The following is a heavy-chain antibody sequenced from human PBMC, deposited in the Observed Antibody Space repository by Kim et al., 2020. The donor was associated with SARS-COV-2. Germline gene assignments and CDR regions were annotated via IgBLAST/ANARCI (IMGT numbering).Heavy chain of an antibody. Sequence: GGSLRLSCAASGFTFSSYAMSWVRQAPGKGLEWVSAISGSGGSTYYADSVKGRFTISRDNSKNTLYLQMNSLRAEDMAVYYCAKAAGYSSGWYWYFDLWGRGTLVTVSS. J-gene: IGHJ2*01. V-gene: IGHV3-23*01. CDR3: AKAAGYSSGWYWYFDL. D-gene: IGHD6-19*01. CDR1: GFTFSSYA. CDR2: ISGSGGST.